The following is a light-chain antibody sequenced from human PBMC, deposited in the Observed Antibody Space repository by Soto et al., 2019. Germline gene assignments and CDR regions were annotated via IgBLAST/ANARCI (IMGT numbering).Light chain of an antibody. CDR3: QQYYSYPPWT. CDR1: QGISSY. CDR2: AAS. V-gene: IGKV1-8*01. J-gene: IGKJ1*01. Sequence: AIRMTQSPSSLSASTGDRVTITCRASQGISSYLAWYQQKPGKAPKLLIYAASTFPSGVPSRFSGSGSGTDFTLTISCLQSEDFATYYCQQYYSYPPWTFGQGTKGEIK.